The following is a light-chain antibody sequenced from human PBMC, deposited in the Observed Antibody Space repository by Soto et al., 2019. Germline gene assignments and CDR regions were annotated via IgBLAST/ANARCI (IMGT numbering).Light chain of an antibody. J-gene: IGKJ2*01. V-gene: IGKV3-15*01. Sequence: EIVMTQSPATLSVSPRERATLSCRASQSVSSNFAWYQQKPGQAPRLLIYGASTRATGIPARFSGSVSGTEFTLTISSLQSEDFAVYYCQQYNNWPPYTFGQGTKLEIK. CDR2: GAS. CDR1: QSVSSN. CDR3: QQYNNWPPYT.